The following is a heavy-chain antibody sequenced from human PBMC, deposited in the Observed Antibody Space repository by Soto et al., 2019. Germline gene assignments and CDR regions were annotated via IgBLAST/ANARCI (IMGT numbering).Heavy chain of an antibody. D-gene: IGHD1-26*01. CDR1: GFTFSSYA. Sequence: EVQLLESGGGLVQPGGSLRLSCAASGFTFSSYAMGWVRQAPGKGLEWVSCISGGGVTTYYADSVKGRFTISRDNSKNTLYLQMNSLRAEDTAIYYCAKGQWTYSRYYFDYWGQGALVTVSS. J-gene: IGHJ4*02. CDR3: AKGQWTYSRYYFDY. CDR2: ISGGGVTT. V-gene: IGHV3-23*01.